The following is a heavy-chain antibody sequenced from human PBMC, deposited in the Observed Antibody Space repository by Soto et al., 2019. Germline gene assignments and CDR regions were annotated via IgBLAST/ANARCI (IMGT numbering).Heavy chain of an antibody. Sequence: GSGKVSCKASGYTFTSYGISWVRQAPGQGREWMGWISAYNGNTNYAQKLQGRVTMTTDTSTSTAYMELRSLRSDDTAVYYSVRDSETAMAPLYYYHYYMHVCGQGTTVTVSS. V-gene: IGHV1-18*04. J-gene: IGHJ6*02. CDR2: ISAYNGNT. CDR3: VRDSETAMAPLYYYHYYMHV. CDR1: GYTFTSYG. D-gene: IGHD5-18*01.